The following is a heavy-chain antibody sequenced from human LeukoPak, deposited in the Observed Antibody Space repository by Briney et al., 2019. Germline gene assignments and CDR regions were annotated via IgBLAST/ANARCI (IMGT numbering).Heavy chain of an antibody. CDR1: GGSISGSSYY. Sequence: PSETLSLTCTVSGGSISGSSYYWGWIRQPPGKGLEWIGSIYYSGSTYYNPSLKSRVTISVDTSKNQFSLKLRSVTAADAAVYYCVREAATDYYGSSGYYRQTEVFDAWGQGTMVTVSS. CDR3: VREAATDYYGSSGYYRQTEVFDA. CDR2: IYYSGST. J-gene: IGHJ3*01. D-gene: IGHD3-22*01. V-gene: IGHV4-39*07.